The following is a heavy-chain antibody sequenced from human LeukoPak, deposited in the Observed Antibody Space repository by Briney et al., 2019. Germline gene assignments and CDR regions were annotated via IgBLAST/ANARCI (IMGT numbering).Heavy chain of an antibody. J-gene: IGHJ6*02. CDR2: ISYDGSNK. Sequence: GRSLRLSCAASGFTFSSYGMHWVRQAPGKGLEWVAVISYDGSNKYYADSVKGRFTISRGNSKNTLYLQMNSLRAEDTAVYYCAQSPRNYYYYGMDVWGQGTTVTVSS. V-gene: IGHV3-30*03. CDR1: GFTFSSYG. CDR3: AQSPRNYYYYGMDV.